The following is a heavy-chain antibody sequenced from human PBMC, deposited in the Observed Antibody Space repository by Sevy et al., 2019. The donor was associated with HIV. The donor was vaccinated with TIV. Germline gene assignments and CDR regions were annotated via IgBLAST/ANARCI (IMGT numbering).Heavy chain of an antibody. Sequence: GGSLRLSCAASGFTFSSYAMHWVRQAPGKGLEWVAVISYDGSNKYYADSVKGRFTISRDNSKNTLYRQMNSLRAEDTAVYYCARESFRYYDSSGYYSWDYFQHWGQSTLVTVSS. V-gene: IGHV3-30*04. CDR1: GFTFSSYA. J-gene: IGHJ1*01. CDR3: ARESFRYYDSSGYYSWDYFQH. D-gene: IGHD3-22*01. CDR2: ISYDGSNK.